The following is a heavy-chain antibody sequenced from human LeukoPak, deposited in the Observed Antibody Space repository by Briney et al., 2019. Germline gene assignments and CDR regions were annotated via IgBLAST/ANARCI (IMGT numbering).Heavy chain of an antibody. CDR1: GFTFDDYA. CDR2: ISWNSGSI. D-gene: IGHD3-22*01. Sequence: GRSLRLSCAASGFTFDDYAMHWVRQAPGKGLEWVSGISWNSGSIGYADSVKGRFTISRDNSKNTLYLQMNSLRAEDTAVYYCARDRNGVYYYDSSGYYFDYWGQGTLVTVSS. CDR3: ARDRNGVYYYDSSGYYFDY. V-gene: IGHV3-9*01. J-gene: IGHJ4*02.